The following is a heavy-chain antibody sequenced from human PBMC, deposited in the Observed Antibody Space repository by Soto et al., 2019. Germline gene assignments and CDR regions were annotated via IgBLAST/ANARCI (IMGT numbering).Heavy chain of an antibody. CDR3: ARDSPVYCSGGSCYHY. CDR1: GGSISSGGYY. D-gene: IGHD2-15*01. J-gene: IGHJ4*02. V-gene: IGHV4-31*03. CDR2: IYYSGST. Sequence: QVQLQESGPGLVKPSQTLSLTCTVSGGSISSGGYYWSWIRQHPGKGLEWIGYIYYSGSTYYNPSLKSRVTISVDTSKNQFSLKLSSVTAADTAVYYCARDSPVYCSGGSCYHYWGQGTLVTVSS.